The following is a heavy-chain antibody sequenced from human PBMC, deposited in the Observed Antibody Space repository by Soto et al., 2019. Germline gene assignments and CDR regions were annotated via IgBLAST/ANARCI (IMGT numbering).Heavy chain of an antibody. V-gene: IGHV3-30*18. Sequence: PGGSLRLSCAASGFTFSSYAIHWVRQAPGKGLEWVADVSFDGSHKTYAVPVRGRFTISRDNSKKTVYLQMSSLRAEDTALYYCAKLGDAVSGYFDFWGQGTQVPVCS. J-gene: IGHJ5*01. CDR1: GFTFSSYA. CDR2: VSFDGSHK. CDR3: AKLGDAVSGYFDF. D-gene: IGHD3-22*01.